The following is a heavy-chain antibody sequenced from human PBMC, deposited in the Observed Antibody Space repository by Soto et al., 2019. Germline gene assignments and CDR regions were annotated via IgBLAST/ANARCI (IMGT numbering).Heavy chain of an antibody. CDR1: GFTFSSYD. V-gene: IGHV3-13*01. D-gene: IGHD5-12*01. J-gene: IGHJ4*02. Sequence: GGSLRLSCAASGFTFSSYDMHWVRQATGKGLEWVSAIGTAGDTYYPGSVKGRFTISRENAKNSLYLQMNSLRAGDTAVYYCARGRGDGYNWGYYFDYWGQGTLVTVSS. CDR2: IGTAGDT. CDR3: ARGRGDGYNWGYYFDY.